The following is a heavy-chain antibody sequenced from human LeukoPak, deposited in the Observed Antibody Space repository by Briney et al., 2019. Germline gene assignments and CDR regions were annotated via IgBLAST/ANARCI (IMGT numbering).Heavy chain of an antibody. Sequence: PGGSLRLSCAASGFTVTNYAMYWVRQAPGKRLEWVSAISGRDDSTYYADSVKGRFTISRATSKNTLFLKMNRLRAEDTAVYYCAIWGDYDILTGYYDPDYWGQGTLVTVSS. CDR2: ISGRDDST. D-gene: IGHD3-9*01. CDR1: GFTVTNYA. V-gene: IGHV3-23*01. J-gene: IGHJ4*02. CDR3: AIWGDYDILTGYYDPDY.